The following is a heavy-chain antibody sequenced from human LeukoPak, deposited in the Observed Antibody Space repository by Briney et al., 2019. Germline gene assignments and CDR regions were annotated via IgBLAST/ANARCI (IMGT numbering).Heavy chain of an antibody. V-gene: IGHV3-11*04. CDR2: ISSSGSTI. CDR3: ARSFRVVEAAFDI. D-gene: IGHD2-15*01. Sequence: GGSLRLSCAASGFTFSDYYMSWIRQAPGKGLEWVSYISSSGSTIYYADSVKGRFTISRDNAKNSLYLQMNSLRAEDTAVYYCARSFRVVEAAFDIWGQGTMVTVSS. CDR1: GFTFSDYY. J-gene: IGHJ3*02.